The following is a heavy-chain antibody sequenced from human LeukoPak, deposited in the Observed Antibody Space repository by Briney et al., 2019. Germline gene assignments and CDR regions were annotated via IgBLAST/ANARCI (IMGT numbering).Heavy chain of an antibody. CDR2: ITSSSSYI. J-gene: IGHJ6*03. V-gene: IGHV3-21*01. D-gene: IGHD1-26*01. CDR1: GFTFSSYN. Sequence: GGSLRLSCAASGFTFSSYNMNWVRQAPGKGLEWVSSITSSSSYIYYADSVKGRFTISRDNAKNSVYLEMNSLRAEDTAVYYCARDPYSGGYGSYYYYYMDVWGKGTTVTISS. CDR3: ARDPYSGGYGSYYYYYMDV.